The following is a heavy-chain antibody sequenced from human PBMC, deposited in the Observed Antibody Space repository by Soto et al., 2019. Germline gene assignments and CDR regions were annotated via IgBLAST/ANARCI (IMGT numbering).Heavy chain of an antibody. J-gene: IGHJ3*02. CDR2: INHSGST. CDR1: GGSFSGYY. CDR3: ASTIAAAGKIFDI. D-gene: IGHD6-13*01. Sequence: SETLSLTCAVYGGSFSGYYWSWIRQPPGKGLEWIGEINHSGSTNYNPSLKSRVTISVDTSKNQFSLKLSSVTAADTAVYYCASTIAAAGKIFDIWGQGTMVTVSS. V-gene: IGHV4-34*01.